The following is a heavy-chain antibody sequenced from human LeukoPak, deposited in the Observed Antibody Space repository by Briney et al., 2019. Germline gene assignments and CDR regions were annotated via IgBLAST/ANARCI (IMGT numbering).Heavy chain of an antibody. D-gene: IGHD4-23*01. CDR2: IHRNDGGT. CDR3: ARGNSNFDS. J-gene: IGHJ4*02. CDR1: GFILDDNG. V-gene: IGHV3-20*01. Sequence: GGSLRLSCVASGFILDDNGMSWVRQVPGKGPEWVSGIHRNDGGTIYADSVRGRFTISRDSAKRSLYLHMNSLRVEDTALYHCARGNSNFDSWGQGTLVTVSS.